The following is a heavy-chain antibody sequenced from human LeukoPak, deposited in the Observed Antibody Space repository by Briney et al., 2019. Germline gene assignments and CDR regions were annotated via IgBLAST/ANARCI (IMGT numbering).Heavy chain of an antibody. D-gene: IGHD6-19*01. J-gene: IGHJ4*02. CDR1: GFTFSIYS. CDR2: INSNSGYK. V-gene: IGHV3-48*02. Sequence: PGGSLRLSCAASGFTFSIYSMNWVRQAPGKGLEWVSYINSNSGYKYYADSVKGRFTISRDNAKNSLYLQMNSLRDEDTAVYYCARDRGSSSGGDYYFDYWGQGTLATVSS. CDR3: ARDRGSSSGGDYYFDY.